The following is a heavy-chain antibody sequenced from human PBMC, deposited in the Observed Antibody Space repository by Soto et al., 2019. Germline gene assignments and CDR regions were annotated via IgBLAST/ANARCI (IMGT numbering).Heavy chain of an antibody. V-gene: IGHV3-48*03. CDR2: ISSSGSSV. D-gene: IGHD5-12*01. J-gene: IGHJ4*02. Sequence: LRLSCAASRFTFSTYEMHWVRQAPGKGLEWVSCISSSGSSVYYADSVKGRFTISRDNSRNSLYLQMNSLRDEDTALYYCVRYCSSTLCNGVATRTFDYWGQGALVTVSS. CDR3: VRYCSSTLCNGVATRTFDY. CDR1: RFTFSTYE.